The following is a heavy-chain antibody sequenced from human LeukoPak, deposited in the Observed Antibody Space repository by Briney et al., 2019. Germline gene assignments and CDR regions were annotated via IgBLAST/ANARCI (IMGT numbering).Heavy chain of an antibody. CDR1: GFTVSNYY. Sequence: GGSLRLSFAASGFTVSNYYMSWVRQAPGKGLEWVSVIWTDGGTYYADSVRGRFTISRDDSKNTLFLQMDSLRAEDTAVYYCARDRAAADPWGQGTLVTVSS. V-gene: IGHV3-53*01. CDR2: IWTDGGT. J-gene: IGHJ5*02. D-gene: IGHD6-13*01. CDR3: ARDRAAADP.